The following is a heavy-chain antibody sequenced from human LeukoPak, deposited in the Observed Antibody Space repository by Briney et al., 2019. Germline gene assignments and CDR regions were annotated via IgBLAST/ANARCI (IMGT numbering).Heavy chain of an antibody. CDR1: GFTFSSYW. Sequence: GGSLRLSCAASGFTFSSYWMHWVRQAPGKGLVRVSRLNSDGSSTGYADSVKGRFTISRDNAKNTLYLQMNSLRAEDTAVYYCAKGGSYPIDYWGQGALVTVSS. V-gene: IGHV3-74*01. CDR3: AKGGSYPIDY. CDR2: LNSDGSST. J-gene: IGHJ4*02. D-gene: IGHD1-26*01.